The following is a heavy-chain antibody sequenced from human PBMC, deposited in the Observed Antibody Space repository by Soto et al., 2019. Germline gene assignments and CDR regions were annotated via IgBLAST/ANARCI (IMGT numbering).Heavy chain of an antibody. CDR1: GYTFTSYG. Sequence: ASVKVSCKASGYTFTSYGISWVRQAPGQGLEWMGWISAYNGNTNYAQKLQGRVTMTTDTSTSTAYMELRSLRSDDTAVYYCAREVYCSGGSCYGDYYYYYGRDVWGQGTTVTVFS. CDR2: ISAYNGNT. D-gene: IGHD2-15*01. CDR3: AREVYCSGGSCYGDYYYYYGRDV. V-gene: IGHV1-18*01. J-gene: IGHJ6*01.